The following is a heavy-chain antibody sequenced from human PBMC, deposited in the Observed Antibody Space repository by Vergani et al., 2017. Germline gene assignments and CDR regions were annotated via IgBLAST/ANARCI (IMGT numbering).Heavy chain of an antibody. CDR1: GYSISSGYY. J-gene: IGHJ4*02. CDR2: IYHSGNT. Sequence: QVQLQESGPGLVKPSETLSLTCAVSGYSISSGYYWGWIRQPPGEGLEWIGSIYHSGNTYYNPSLNSRVTISVDTSKNQFSLKLSSVTAADTALYYCAQHEGSYYDSSGYAFVYWGQGALVTVSS. CDR3: AQHEGSYYDSSGYAFVY. D-gene: IGHD3-22*01. V-gene: IGHV4-38-2*01.